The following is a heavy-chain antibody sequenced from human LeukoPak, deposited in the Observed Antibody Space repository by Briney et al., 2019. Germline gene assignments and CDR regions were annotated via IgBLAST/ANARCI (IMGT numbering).Heavy chain of an antibody. Sequence: GGSLRLSCAASGFTFSSYGMHWVRQAPGKGLEWVAVISYDGSNKYYADSVKGRFTISRDNSKNTLYLQMNSLRAEDTAVYYCEKDRIRGSIFDYWGQGTLVTV. CDR3: EKDRIRGSIFDY. CDR1: GFTFSSYG. CDR2: ISYDGSNK. D-gene: IGHD3-16*01. J-gene: IGHJ4*02. V-gene: IGHV3-30*18.